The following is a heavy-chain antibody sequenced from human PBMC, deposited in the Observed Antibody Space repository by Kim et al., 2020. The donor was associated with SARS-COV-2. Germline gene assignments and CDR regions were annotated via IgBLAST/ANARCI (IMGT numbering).Heavy chain of an antibody. J-gene: IGHJ4*02. Sequence: GGSLRLSCAASGFTFSSYSMNWVRQAPGKGLEWVSSISSSSSYIYYADSVKGRFTISRDNAKNSLYLQMNSLRAEDTAVYYCARDWGQGAAAGLNDYWGQGTLVTVSS. CDR1: GFTFSSYS. D-gene: IGHD6-13*01. CDR3: ARDWGQGAAAGLNDY. V-gene: IGHV3-21*01. CDR2: ISSSSSYI.